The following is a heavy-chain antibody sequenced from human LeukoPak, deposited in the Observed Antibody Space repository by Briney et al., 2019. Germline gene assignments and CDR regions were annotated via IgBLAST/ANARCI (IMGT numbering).Heavy chain of an antibody. D-gene: IGHD5-24*01. CDR3: AGASWRFDP. J-gene: IGHJ5*02. CDR1: GLTFSSYH. V-gene: IGHV3-21*01. Sequence: PGGSLRLSCEVSGLTFSSYHMNWVRQAPGKGLEWVSSISSSSYIYYADSVKGRFTISRDNAKNSLYLQMNSLRAEDTAVYYCAGASWRFDPWGQGTLVTVSS. CDR2: ISSSSYI.